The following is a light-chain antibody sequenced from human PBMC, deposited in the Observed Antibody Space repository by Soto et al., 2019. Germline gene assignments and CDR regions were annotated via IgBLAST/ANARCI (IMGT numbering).Light chain of an antibody. CDR1: SSDVGGYNF. CDR2: EVS. J-gene: IGLJ1*01. V-gene: IGLV2-14*01. Sequence: QSALTQPASVSGSPGQSITISCTGTSSDVGGYNFVSWYQQHPGKATKLMIYEVSKRPSVVSNRFSRSKSGNTASLTISGLQADDDADYYCTSYSTSNSYVFGAGTKITVL. CDR3: TSYSTSNSYV.